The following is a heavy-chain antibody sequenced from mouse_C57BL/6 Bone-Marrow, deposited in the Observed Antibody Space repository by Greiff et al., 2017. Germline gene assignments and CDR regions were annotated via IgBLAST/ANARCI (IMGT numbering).Heavy chain of an antibody. CDR2: IDPSDSYT. Sequence: VQLQQPGAELVRPGTSVKLSCKASGYTFTSYWMHWVKQRPGQGLEWIGVIDPSDSYTNYNQQFKGKATLTVDTSSSTAYMQLSSLTSEDSAVYYCARGDYYGSSPYAMDYWGQGTSVTVSS. D-gene: IGHD1-1*01. CDR3: ARGDYYGSSPYAMDY. J-gene: IGHJ4*01. V-gene: IGHV1-59*01. CDR1: GYTFTSYW.